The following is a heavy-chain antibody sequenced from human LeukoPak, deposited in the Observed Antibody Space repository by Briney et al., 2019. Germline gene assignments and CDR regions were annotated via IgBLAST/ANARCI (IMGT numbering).Heavy chain of an antibody. D-gene: IGHD6-19*01. Sequence: SETLSLTCTVSGGSISSSSYYWGWIRQPPGNGLEWIGSIYYSGSTYYNPSLKSRVTISVDTSKNQFSLKLSSVTAADTAVYYCASSSGWYGYWGQGTLVTVSS. CDR1: GGSISSSSYY. CDR2: IYYSGST. CDR3: ASSSGWYGY. V-gene: IGHV4-39*01. J-gene: IGHJ4*02.